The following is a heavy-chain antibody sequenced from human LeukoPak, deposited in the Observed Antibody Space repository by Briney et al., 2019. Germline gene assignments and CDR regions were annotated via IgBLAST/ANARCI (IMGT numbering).Heavy chain of an antibody. V-gene: IGHV4-39*07. CDR3: ARDPKSPTYYRNWFDP. CDR2: TCYSGST. J-gene: IGHJ5*02. CDR1: GGSISSSNYY. D-gene: IGHD3-10*01. Sequence: SETLSLTCSVSGGSISSSNYYWGWIRQPPGKGLEWIGSTCYSGSTYYNPSLKSRVTISLDTSKNQFSLKLSSVTATDTAVYYCARDPKSPTYYRNWFDPWGQGTLVTVSS.